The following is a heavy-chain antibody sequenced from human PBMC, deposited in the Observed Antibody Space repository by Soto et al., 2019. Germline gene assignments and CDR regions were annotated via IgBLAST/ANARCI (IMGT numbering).Heavy chain of an antibody. V-gene: IGHV4-34*01. CDR1: GGSFSGYY. CDR3: GGLSTVTTFNYYYGMDV. CDR2: INHSGST. D-gene: IGHD4-4*01. J-gene: IGHJ6*02. Sequence: SETLSLTCAVYGGSFSGYYGSWIRQPPGKGLEWIGEINHSGSTNYNPSLKSRVTISVDTSKNQFSLKLSSVTAADTAVYYCGGLSTVTTFNYYYGMDVWGQGTTVTVSS.